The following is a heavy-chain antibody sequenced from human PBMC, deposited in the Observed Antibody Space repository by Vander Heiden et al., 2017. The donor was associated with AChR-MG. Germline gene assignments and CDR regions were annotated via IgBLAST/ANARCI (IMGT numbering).Heavy chain of an antibody. J-gene: IGHJ4*02. CDR1: EYTFTDYTFNGYY. CDR3: TRGSGYGSGTSD. V-gene: IGHV1-2*02. CDR2: INPNSGVT. Sequence: QVQLVQSGAEVKKPGASVKVSCKTSEYTFTDYTFNGYYMHWVRQAPGQGLEWMGWINPNSGVTNYAQKFQGRVTMTRDTSISTAYMELSRLRSDDTAVYYCTRGSGYGSGTSDWGQGTLVTVSS. D-gene: IGHD3-10*01.